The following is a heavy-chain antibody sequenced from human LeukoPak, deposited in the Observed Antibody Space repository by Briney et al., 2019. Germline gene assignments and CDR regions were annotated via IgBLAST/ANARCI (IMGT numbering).Heavy chain of an antibody. V-gene: IGHV4-59*01. D-gene: IGHD6-19*01. J-gene: IGHJ4*02. CDR1: GGSISSYY. CDR3: ARGGSSGWVDY. Sequence: SETLSLTCTVSGGSISSYYWSRIRQPPGKGLEWIGYIYYSGSTNYNPSLKSQVTISIDTSKNQFSLKLSSVTAADTAVYYCARGGSSGWVDYWGQGTLVTVSS. CDR2: IYYSGST.